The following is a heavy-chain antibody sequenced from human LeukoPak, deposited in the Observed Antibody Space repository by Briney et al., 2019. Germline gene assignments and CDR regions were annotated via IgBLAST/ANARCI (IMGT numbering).Heavy chain of an antibody. CDR2: ISSSGSTI. J-gene: IGHJ6*03. CDR1: GFTVSSNY. D-gene: IGHD6-13*01. V-gene: IGHV3-11*04. CDR3: ARVVAAAATGYMDV. Sequence: GGSLRLSCAASGFTVSSNYMSWVRQAPGKGLEWVSYISSSGSTIYYADSVKGRFTISRDNAKNSLYLQMNSLRAEDTAVYYCARVVAAAATGYMDVWGKGTTVTISS.